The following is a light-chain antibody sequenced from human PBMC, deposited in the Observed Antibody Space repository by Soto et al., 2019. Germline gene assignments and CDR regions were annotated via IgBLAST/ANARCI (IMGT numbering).Light chain of an antibody. CDR2: DVS. Sequence: QSVLTQPASVSGSPGQSITISCAGGIGDIGSYNYVSWYQQHPGKAPKLLIYDVSYRPSGFSDRFSGSKSGNTASLTISGLQPEDEADYYCSSYGASSTLFGGGTKLTVL. J-gene: IGLJ3*02. CDR3: SSYGASSTL. CDR1: IGDIGSYNY. V-gene: IGLV2-14*03.